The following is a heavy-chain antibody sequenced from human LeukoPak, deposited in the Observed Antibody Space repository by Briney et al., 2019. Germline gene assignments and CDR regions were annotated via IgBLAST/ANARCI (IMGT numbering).Heavy chain of an antibody. D-gene: IGHD6-13*01. J-gene: IGHJ6*02. CDR1: GGSISSYY. Sequence: SETLSLTCTVSGGSISSYYWSWIRQPAGKGLEWIGRIYTSGSTNYNPSLKSRVTMSVDTSKNQFSLKLSSVTAADTAVYYCARGSSSWYREYYYGMDVWGQGTTVTVSS. CDR2: IYTSGST. CDR3: ARGSSSWYREYYYGMDV. V-gene: IGHV4-4*07.